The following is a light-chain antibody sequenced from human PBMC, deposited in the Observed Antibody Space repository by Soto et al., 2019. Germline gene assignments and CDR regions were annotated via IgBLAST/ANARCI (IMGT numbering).Light chain of an antibody. CDR3: HQSGISPLT. CDR1: QGIRND. Sequence: AIQMTQSPSSLSASVGDRVTITCRASQGIRNDLGWYQQKPGKAPKLLIYAASSLQSGVPSRFSGSGSGTDFTLTISSLQPEDFAVYYCHQSGISPLTFGPGTKVDIK. V-gene: IGKV1-6*01. CDR2: AAS. J-gene: IGKJ3*01.